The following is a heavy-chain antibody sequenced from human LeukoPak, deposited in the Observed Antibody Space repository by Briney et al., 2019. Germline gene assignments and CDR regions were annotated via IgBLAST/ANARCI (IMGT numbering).Heavy chain of an antibody. CDR1: GFTFNSYS. J-gene: IGHJ4*02. D-gene: IGHD3-16*01. Sequence: PGGSLRLSCAASGFTFNSYSMSWVRQAPGKGLEWVSYISSSSSVISYGDSVRGRFTISRDNAKKSVYLQMNSLRAEDTAVYYCASPQYTYGDPPQYWGQGTLVTVSS. CDR3: ASPQYTYGDPPQY. V-gene: IGHV3-48*01. CDR2: ISSSSSVI.